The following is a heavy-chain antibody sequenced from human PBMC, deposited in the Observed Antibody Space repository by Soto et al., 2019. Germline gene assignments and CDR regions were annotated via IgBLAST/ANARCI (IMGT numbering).Heavy chain of an antibody. CDR3: ARGEGYSYGLFDY. CDR1: GGSFSGYY. Sequence: QVQLQQWGAGLLKPSETLSLTCAVYGGSFSGYYWSWIRQPPGKGLEWIGEINHSGSTNYNPSLKRRVXXSXDXXKNQFALKLSSVTAADTAVYYCARGEGYSYGLFDYWGQGTLVTVSS. CDR2: INHSGST. D-gene: IGHD5-18*01. V-gene: IGHV4-34*01. J-gene: IGHJ4*02.